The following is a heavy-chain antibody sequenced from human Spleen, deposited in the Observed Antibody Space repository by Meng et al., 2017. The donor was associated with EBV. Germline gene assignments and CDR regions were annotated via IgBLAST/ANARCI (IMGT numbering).Heavy chain of an antibody. Sequence: GQLQGWGPGLGKPSETLSLTCTVSGGSARSGSYYWSWIRQPPGRGLEWIGHIYHTGSSNYNPSLKSRVHMSIDTSANQFSLKLNFVTAADTAVYYCARVTRDSSGYYHTNFDNWGQGTLVTVSS. V-gene: IGHV4-61*01. D-gene: IGHD3-22*01. CDR1: GGSARSGSYY. J-gene: IGHJ4*02. CDR3: ARVTRDSSGYYHTNFDN. CDR2: IYHTGSS.